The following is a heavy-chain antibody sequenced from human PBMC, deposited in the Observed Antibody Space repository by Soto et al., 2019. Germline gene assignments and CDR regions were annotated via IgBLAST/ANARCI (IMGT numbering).Heavy chain of an antibody. CDR2: ISYDGSNK. CDR1: GFTFSSYA. V-gene: IGHV3-30-3*01. CDR3: AREWVQLWHSYYYGMDV. J-gene: IGHJ6*02. Sequence: GWSLRLSCAAAGFTFSSYAMHWVRQAPGKGLEWVAVISYDGSNKYYADSVKGRFTISRDNSKNTLYLQMNSLRAEDTAVYYCAREWVQLWHSYYYGMDVWGQGTTVTGSS. D-gene: IGHD5-18*01.